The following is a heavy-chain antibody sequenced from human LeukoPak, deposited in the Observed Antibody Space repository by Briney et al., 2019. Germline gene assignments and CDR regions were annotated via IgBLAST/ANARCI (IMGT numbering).Heavy chain of an antibody. J-gene: IGHJ6*03. V-gene: IGHV4-39*07. D-gene: IGHD2-15*01. CDR1: GGSIISSSYY. CDR3: ARGEEIGYCSGGSCYGLSSAMDV. Sequence: SETLSLTCTVSGGSIISSSYYWGWIRQPPGTGLEWHGSIYYSGSTYNPSLKSRVTISVDTSKNQFSLKLSSVTAADTAVYYCARGEEIGYCSGGSCYGLSSAMDVWGKGTTVTISS. CDR2: IYYSGST.